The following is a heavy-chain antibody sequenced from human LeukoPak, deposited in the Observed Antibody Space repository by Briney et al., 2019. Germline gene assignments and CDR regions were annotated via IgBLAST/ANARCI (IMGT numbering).Heavy chain of an antibody. CDR3: ARDQTYYDILTGYYTTNYYGMDV. V-gene: IGHV3-48*01. CDR2: ISSSSSTI. D-gene: IGHD3-9*01. CDR1: GFTFSSYS. J-gene: IGHJ6*02. Sequence: PGGSLRLSCAASGFTFSSYSTNWVRQAPGKGLEWVSYISSSSSTIYYADSVKGRFTISRDNAKNSLYLQMNSLRAEDTAVYYCARDQTYYDILTGYYTTNYYGMDVWGQGTTVTVSS.